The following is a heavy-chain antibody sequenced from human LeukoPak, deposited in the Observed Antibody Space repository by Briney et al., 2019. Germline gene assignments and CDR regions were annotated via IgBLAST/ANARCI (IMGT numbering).Heavy chain of an antibody. CDR2: IRSKAYGGTT. V-gene: IGHV3-49*05. Sequence: KSGRSLRLSCTASGFTFGDYAMSWFRQAPGKGLEWEGFIRSKAYGGTTEYAASVKGRFTISRDDSKSIAYLQMNSLKTEDTAVYYCTSDPPTIFGVVYYYYYYMDVWGKGTTVTVSS. CDR3: TSDPPTIFGVVYYYYYYMDV. D-gene: IGHD3-3*01. J-gene: IGHJ6*03. CDR1: GFTFGDYA.